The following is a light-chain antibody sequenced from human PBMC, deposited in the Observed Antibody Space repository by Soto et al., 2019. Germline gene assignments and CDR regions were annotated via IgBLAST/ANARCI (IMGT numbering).Light chain of an antibody. CDR3: QQRSKWVT. CDR1: QTVSSRY. Sequence: EIVLTQSPDTLSLSPGERATLSCRASQTVSSRYLAWYQQKPGQAPRLLIYDASNRATGIPARFSGSGSGTDFTLTISSLEPEDFAVYYCQQRSKWVTFGRGTKVDIK. J-gene: IGKJ4*01. CDR2: DAS. V-gene: IGKV3D-20*02.